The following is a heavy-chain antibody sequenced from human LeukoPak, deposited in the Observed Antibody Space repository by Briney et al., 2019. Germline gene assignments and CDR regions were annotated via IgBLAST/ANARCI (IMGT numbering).Heavy chain of an antibody. D-gene: IGHD1-26*01. CDR2: INPSGGST. J-gene: IGHJ4*02. CDR3: ARESGSFRVFDY. CDR1: GYTFTNYY. V-gene: IGHV1-46*01. Sequence: GASVKVSCKASGYTFTNYYIHWVRQAPGQGLEWMGIINPSGGSTSDAQNFQGRITMTRDMSTSTVYMELSSLRSEDTAVYYCARESGSFRVFDYWGQGTLVTVSS.